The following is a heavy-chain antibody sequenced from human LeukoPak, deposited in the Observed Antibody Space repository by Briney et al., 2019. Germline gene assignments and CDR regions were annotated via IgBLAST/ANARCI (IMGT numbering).Heavy chain of an antibody. J-gene: IGHJ4*02. D-gene: IGHD6-13*01. CDR3: AGLLQQLAFDY. V-gene: IGHV3-11*01. Sequence: PGGSLRLSCAASGFTFSDYYMSWIRQAPGKGLEWVSYITSGYTIYYADSVKGRFTISRDNAKNSLYLHMNSLRAEDTAVYYCAGLLQQLAFDYWGQGTLVTVSS. CDR1: GFTFSDYY. CDR2: ITSGYTI.